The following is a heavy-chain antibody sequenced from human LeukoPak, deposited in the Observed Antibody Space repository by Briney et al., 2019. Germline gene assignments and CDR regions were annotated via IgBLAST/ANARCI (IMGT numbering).Heavy chain of an antibody. D-gene: IGHD2/OR15-2a*01. CDR2: ISGSGGST. CDR3: ARDPFPSGRILLSYGMDV. Sequence: GGSLRLSCAASGFTFSSYAMSWVRQAPGKGLEWVPAISGSGGSTYYADSVKGRFTISRDNAKNSLYLQMNSLRAEDTAVYYCARDPFPSGRILLSYGMDVWGQGTTVTVSS. V-gene: IGHV3-23*01. CDR1: GFTFSSYA. J-gene: IGHJ6*02.